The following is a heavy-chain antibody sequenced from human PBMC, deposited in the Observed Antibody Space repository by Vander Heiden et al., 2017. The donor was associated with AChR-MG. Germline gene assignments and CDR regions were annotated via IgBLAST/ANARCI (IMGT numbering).Heavy chain of an antibody. Sequence: EVQLLESGGGLVQPGGSLRLSCAVSGRPFSNYAMTWVRQAPGKGLEWVSTISDGDRYYADSVKGRFTISRDNSKNTLYLQMNSLRAEDSAIFYCAKLWKGAVGKYYLDYWGQGTLVTVSS. CDR3: AKLWKGAVGKYYLDY. CDR1: GRPFSNYA. J-gene: IGHJ4*02. V-gene: IGHV3-23*01. D-gene: IGHD6-13*01. CDR2: ISDGDR.